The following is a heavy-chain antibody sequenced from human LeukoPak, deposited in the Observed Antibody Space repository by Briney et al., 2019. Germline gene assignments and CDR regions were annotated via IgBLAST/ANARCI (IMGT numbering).Heavy chain of an antibody. J-gene: IGHJ6*03. Sequence: ASVKVSCKASGYTFTGYYMHWVRQAPGQGLEWMGWVNPNSGGTNYAQKFQGRVTMTRDTSISTAYMELSRLRSDDTAVYYCARGLGHYYYYMDVWGKGTTVTISS. CDR2: VNPNSGGT. CDR1: GYTFTGYY. V-gene: IGHV1-2*02. D-gene: IGHD4-11*01. CDR3: ARGLGHYYYYMDV.